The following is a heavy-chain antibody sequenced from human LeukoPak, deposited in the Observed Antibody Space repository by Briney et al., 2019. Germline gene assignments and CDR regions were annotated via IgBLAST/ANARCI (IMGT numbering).Heavy chain of an antibody. Sequence: PSETLSLTCTVSGGSISSYYWSWIRQPAGKGLEWIGRIYTSGSTNYNPSLKSRVTMSVDTSKNQFSLKLSSVTAADTAVYYCARVGYYDSSGYRRPYYFDYWGQGTLVTVSS. J-gene: IGHJ4*02. CDR1: GGSISSYY. CDR3: ARVGYYDSSGYRRPYYFDY. CDR2: IYTSGST. D-gene: IGHD3-22*01. V-gene: IGHV4-4*07.